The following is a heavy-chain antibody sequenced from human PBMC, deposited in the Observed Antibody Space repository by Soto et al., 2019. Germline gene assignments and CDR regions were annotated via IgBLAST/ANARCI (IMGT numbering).Heavy chain of an antibody. CDR1: GGSISSYY. J-gene: IGHJ5*02. CDR3: ARDINGEDWFDP. Sequence: SETLSLTCTVSGGSISSYYWSWIRQPPGKGLEWIGYIYYSGSTNYNPSLKSRVTISVDTSKNQFSLKLSSVTAADTAVYYCARDINGEDWFDPWGQGTLVTVS. V-gene: IGHV4-59*01. CDR2: IYYSGST. D-gene: IGHD2-8*01.